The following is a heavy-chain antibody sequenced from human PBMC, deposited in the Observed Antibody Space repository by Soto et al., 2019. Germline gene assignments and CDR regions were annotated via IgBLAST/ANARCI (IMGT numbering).Heavy chain of an antibody. Sequence: SETLSLTCTVSGAYISSYYWSWIRQPPGKGLEWIGYIYYSGSTNYNPSLKSRVTISVDTSKNQSSLKLNSVTAADTAVYYCARGRKRFDPWGQGTLVTVSS. V-gene: IGHV4-59*01. CDR1: GAYISSYY. J-gene: IGHJ5*02. CDR2: IYYSGST. CDR3: ARGRKRFDP.